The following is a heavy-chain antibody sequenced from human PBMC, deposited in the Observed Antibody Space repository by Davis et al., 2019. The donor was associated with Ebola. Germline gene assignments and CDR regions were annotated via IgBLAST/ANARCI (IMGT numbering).Heavy chain of an antibody. D-gene: IGHD2-2*01. V-gene: IGHV1-46*01. Sequence: AASVKVSCKASGYTFTSYYMHWVRQAPGQGLEWMGIINPSGGSTSYAQKFQGRVTMTRDTSTSTVYMELSSLRSEDTAVYYCASPAEIEYCSSTSCPFDYWGQGTLVTVSS. CDR3: ASPAEIEYCSSTSCPFDY. CDR1: GYTFTSYY. J-gene: IGHJ4*02. CDR2: INPSGGST.